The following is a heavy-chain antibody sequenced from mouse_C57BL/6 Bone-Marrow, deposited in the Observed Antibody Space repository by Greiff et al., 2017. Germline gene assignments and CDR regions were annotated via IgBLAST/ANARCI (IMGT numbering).Heavy chain of an antibody. Sequence: SGGDLVKPGASVKMSCKASGYTFTSYWITWVKQRPGQGLEWIGDIYPGSGSTNYNEKFKSKATLTVDTSSSTAYMQLSSLTSEDSAVYYCARFPHGFDYWGQGTTLTVSS. CDR2: IYPGSGST. CDR1: GYTFTSYW. CDR3: ARFPHGFDY. J-gene: IGHJ2*01. V-gene: IGHV1-55*01.